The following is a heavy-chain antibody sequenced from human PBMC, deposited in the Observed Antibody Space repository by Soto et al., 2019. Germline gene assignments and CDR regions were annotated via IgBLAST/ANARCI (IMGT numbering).Heavy chain of an antibody. Sequence: ASVKVSCKASGYSFTNNDVSWVRQATGQGLEWMGWMNPGSGDTGSAQKFQGRVTMTRDISIATAYMDLSSLRSDYTAIYYCARMATFGSLNWFDPWGQGTLVTVS. J-gene: IGHJ5*02. D-gene: IGHD3-16*01. CDR3: ARMATFGSLNWFDP. V-gene: IGHV1-8*01. CDR2: MNPGSGDT. CDR1: GYSFTNND.